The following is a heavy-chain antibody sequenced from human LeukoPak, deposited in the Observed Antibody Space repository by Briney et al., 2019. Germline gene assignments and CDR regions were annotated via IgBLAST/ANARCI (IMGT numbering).Heavy chain of an antibody. Sequence: SETLSLTCTVSGGSISSGGYYWSWIRQHPGKGLEWIGYIYYSGSTYYNPSLKSRVTLSVDTSKNQFSLKLSSVTAADTAVYYCARETHYDFWSGYLFDYWGQGTLVTVSS. J-gene: IGHJ4*02. CDR1: GGSISSGGYY. CDR2: IYYSGST. CDR3: ARETHYDFWSGYLFDY. V-gene: IGHV4-31*03. D-gene: IGHD3-3*01.